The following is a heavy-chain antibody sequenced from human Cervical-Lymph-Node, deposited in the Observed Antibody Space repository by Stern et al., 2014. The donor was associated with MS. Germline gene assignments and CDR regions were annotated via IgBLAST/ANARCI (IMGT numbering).Heavy chain of an antibody. D-gene: IGHD6-19*01. CDR2: IFYTGST. CDR3: ARGAGVFDS. J-gene: IGHJ4*02. Sequence: QVQLQQSGPGLVKPSETLSLTCTVSGGSIGRSSYYWGWIRQPPGKGLEWIGNIFYTGSTFYDPSLKSRVTISVVTSHNPFSLSLNSVTAADTAVYYCARGAGVFDSWGQGTLVTVSP. CDR1: GGSIGRSSYY. V-gene: IGHV4-39*02.